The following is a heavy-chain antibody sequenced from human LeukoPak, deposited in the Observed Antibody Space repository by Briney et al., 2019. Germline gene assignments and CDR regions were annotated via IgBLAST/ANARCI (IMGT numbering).Heavy chain of an antibody. CDR2: VYYNGIP. V-gene: IGHV4-39*01. CDR3: ARHSSDDNFPRYFNC. J-gene: IGHJ4*02. CDR1: GGYITDTSYF. Sequence: PSESLSLTCTVSGGYITDTSYFWGWLRQPPGKGLEWIGAVYYNGIPYHSPSLKSRVTVSVDTSKNQFSLRLNSVTPADTAVYYCARHSSDDNFPRYFNCWGQGTLVTVSS.